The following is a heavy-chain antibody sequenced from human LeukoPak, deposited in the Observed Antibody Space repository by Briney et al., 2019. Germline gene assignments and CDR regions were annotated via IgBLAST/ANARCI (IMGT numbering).Heavy chain of an antibody. CDR1: GGSISSYY. CDR2: IYYSGST. V-gene: IGHV4-59*01. J-gene: IGHJ3*02. CDR3: ARGLVDYYDSSGYYTNAFDI. D-gene: IGHD3-22*01. Sequence: SETLSLTCTVSGGSISSYYWSLIRQPPGKGLEWIGYIYYSGSTNYNPSLKSRVTISVDTSKNQFSLKLSSVTAADTAVYYCARGLVDYYDSSGYYTNAFDIWGQGTMVTVSS.